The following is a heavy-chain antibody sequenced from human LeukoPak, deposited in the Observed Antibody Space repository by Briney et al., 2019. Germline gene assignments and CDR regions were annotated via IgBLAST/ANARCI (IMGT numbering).Heavy chain of an antibody. V-gene: IGHV3-21*01. CDR2: ISSSSSYI. CDR3: ARDHMVRGVIMAFDI. CDR1: GFTFSSYS. Sequence: PGGSLRLSCAASGFTFSSYSMNWVRQAPGKGLEWVSSISSSSSYIYYADSVKGRFTISRDNAKNSLYLQMNSLRAEDTAVYYCARDHMVRGVIMAFDIWGQGTMVTVSS. D-gene: IGHD3-10*01. J-gene: IGHJ3*02.